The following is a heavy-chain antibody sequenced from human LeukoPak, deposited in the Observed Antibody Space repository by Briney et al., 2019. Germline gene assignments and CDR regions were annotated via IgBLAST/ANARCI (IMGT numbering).Heavy chain of an antibody. CDR3: AKDGYGSGSYETYYFDY. CDR1: GFTFDDYA. Sequence: QPGRSLRLSCAASGFTFDDYAMHWVRQAPGKGLEWVSGISWNSGSIGYADSVKGRFTISRDNAKNSLYLQMNSLRAEDTALYYCAKDGYGSGSYETYYFDYWGQGTLVTVSS. J-gene: IGHJ4*02. V-gene: IGHV3-9*01. D-gene: IGHD3-10*01. CDR2: ISWNSGSI.